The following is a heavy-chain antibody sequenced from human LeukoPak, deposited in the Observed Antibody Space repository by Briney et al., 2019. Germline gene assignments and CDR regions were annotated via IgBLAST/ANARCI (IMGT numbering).Heavy chain of an antibody. J-gene: IGHJ6*02. CDR3: ARRGPNYYGMDV. CDR1: GYTFTSYD. V-gene: IGHV1-8*01. D-gene: IGHD3-10*01. CDR2: MNPNSGNT. Sequence: ASVTVSCKASGYTFTSYDINWVRQATGQGLEWMGWMNPNSGNTGYAQKFQGRVTMTRNTSISTAYMELSSLRSEDTAVYYCARRGPNYYGMDVWGQGTTVTVSS.